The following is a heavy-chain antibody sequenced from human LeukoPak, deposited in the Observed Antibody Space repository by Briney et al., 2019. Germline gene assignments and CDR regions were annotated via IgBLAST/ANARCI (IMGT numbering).Heavy chain of an antibody. CDR2: IKQDGSEK. D-gene: IGHD5-12*01. CDR3: ARVLIVAAIVYFDY. CDR1: GFTFSSCW. Sequence: GGSLRLSCAASGFTFSSCWMSWVRQAPGKGLEWVANIKQDGSEKYYVDSVKGRFTISRDNAKNSLYLQMNSLRAEDTAVYYCARVLIVAAIVYFDYWGQGTLVTVSS. J-gene: IGHJ4*02. V-gene: IGHV3-7*01.